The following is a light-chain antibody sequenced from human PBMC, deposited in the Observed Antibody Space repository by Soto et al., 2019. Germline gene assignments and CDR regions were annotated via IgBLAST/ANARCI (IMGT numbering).Light chain of an antibody. J-gene: IGKJ4*01. Sequence: EIVMTQSPATLSVSPGERATLSCRASQSVSSNLAWYQQKPGQAPRLLIYETSTRATGVPARFSGSGSGTAFTLTICSLQSEDFAFYYGQQYNNRPLTFGGGTKVEIK. CDR1: QSVSSN. CDR2: ETS. V-gene: IGKV3-15*01. CDR3: QQYNNRPLT.